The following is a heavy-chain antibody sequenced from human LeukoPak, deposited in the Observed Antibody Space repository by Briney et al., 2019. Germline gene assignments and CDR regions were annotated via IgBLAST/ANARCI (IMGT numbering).Heavy chain of an antibody. J-gene: IGHJ4*02. D-gene: IGHD3-10*01. CDR1: GFTFDDYG. V-gene: IGHV3-20*04. CDR3: ARDNGEFKHYYGSGSYEF. Sequence: GGSLRPSCTASGFTFDDYGMSWVRQAPGKGLEWVSGINWNGGSTGYADSVKGRFTISRDNAKNSLYLQMNNLRVEDTAVYYCARDNGEFKHYYGSGSYEFWGRGTLVSVSS. CDR2: INWNGGST.